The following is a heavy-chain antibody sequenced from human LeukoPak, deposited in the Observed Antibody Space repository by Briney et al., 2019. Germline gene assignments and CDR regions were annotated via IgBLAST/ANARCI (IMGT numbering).Heavy chain of an antibody. CDR2: IASDGSST. CDR1: GFTFSSYW. CDR3: AREAGTSWNHYYYYYGMDV. D-gene: IGHD2-2*01. Sequence: SGGSLRLSCAASGFTFSSYWMNWVRQAPGKGLVWVSRIASDGSSTTYADSVKGRFSISRDNAKNTLYLQMNSLRAEDTAVYYCAREAGTSWNHYYYYYGMDVWGQGTTVTVSS. V-gene: IGHV3-74*01. J-gene: IGHJ6*02.